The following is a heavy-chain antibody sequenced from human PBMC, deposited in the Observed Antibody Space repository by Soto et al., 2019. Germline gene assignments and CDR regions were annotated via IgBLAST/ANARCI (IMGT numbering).Heavy chain of an antibody. Sequence: SETLSLTCAVYGGSFSGYYWSWIRQPPGKGLEWIGEINHSGTTNCNPSLKSRVTISVDTSKNQFSLRLSSVTAADTAVYYCARGRRVAARPLYYYFAMDVWGQGTTVTVSS. CDR3: ARGRRVAARPLYYYFAMDV. CDR1: GGSFSGYY. V-gene: IGHV4-34*01. J-gene: IGHJ6*02. D-gene: IGHD6-6*01. CDR2: INHSGTT.